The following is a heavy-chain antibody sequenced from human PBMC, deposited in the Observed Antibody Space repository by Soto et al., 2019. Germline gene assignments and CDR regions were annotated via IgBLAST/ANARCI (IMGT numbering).Heavy chain of an antibody. CDR1: GGSINSGGYY. CDR2: IYYSGIT. Sequence: SETLSLTCTVSGGSINSGGYYWNWIRQHPGKGLEWIGCIYYSGITFYNPSLKSRVSLSIDTSMNQFSLRLRSVTAADTAVYYCARERAYYDSWGQGTVVT. J-gene: IGHJ4*02. CDR3: ARERAYYDS. V-gene: IGHV4-31*03.